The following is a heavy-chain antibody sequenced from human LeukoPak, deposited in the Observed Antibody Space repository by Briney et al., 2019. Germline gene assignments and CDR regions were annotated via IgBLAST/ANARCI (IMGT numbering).Heavy chain of an antibody. V-gene: IGHV3-30*04. J-gene: IGHJ4*02. CDR3: ARAPGGYSYGRGGFDY. CDR1: GFTFSSYA. Sequence: GGSLRLSCTASGFTFSSYAMHWVRQAPGKGLEWVAVISYDGSNKYYAGSVKGRFTISRDNSKNTLYLQMNSLRAEDTAVYYCARAPGGYSYGRGGFDYWGQGTLVTVSS. D-gene: IGHD5-18*01. CDR2: ISYDGSNK.